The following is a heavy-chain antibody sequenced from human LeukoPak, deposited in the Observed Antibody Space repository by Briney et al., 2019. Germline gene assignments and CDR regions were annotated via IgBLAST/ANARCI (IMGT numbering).Heavy chain of an antibody. Sequence: SVTLSLTCAVYGGSFSGYYWSWIRQPPGKGLEWIGFIYYSGSTKYNPSLKSRVTISVDTSKNQFSLKLTSVTAADTAVYYCARYGSGSYSDDHFQHWGQGTLVTVSS. CDR1: GGSFSGYY. V-gene: IGHV4-59*08. D-gene: IGHD3-10*01. J-gene: IGHJ1*01. CDR2: IYYSGST. CDR3: ARYGSGSYSDDHFQH.